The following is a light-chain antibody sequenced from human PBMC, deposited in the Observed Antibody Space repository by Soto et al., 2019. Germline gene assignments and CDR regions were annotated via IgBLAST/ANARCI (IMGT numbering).Light chain of an antibody. CDR2: KAS. J-gene: IGKJ4*01. CDR3: QQYNTYPLT. V-gene: IGKV1-5*03. Sequence: DIPMTQSPSTLSASVGDRVTITCRASQTISSWLAWYQQRPGKDPNLLIYKASTLQSGVPSRFSGSGPGTEFSLTISSLQPDDFATYYCQQYNTYPLTFGGGTTMEIK. CDR1: QTISSW.